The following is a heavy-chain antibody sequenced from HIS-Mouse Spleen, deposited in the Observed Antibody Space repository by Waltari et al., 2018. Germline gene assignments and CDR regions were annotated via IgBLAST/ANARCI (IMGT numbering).Heavy chain of an antibody. J-gene: IGHJ4*02. V-gene: IGHV4-34*01. CDR2: INHSGST. CDR3: ARTKFGDY. Sequence: QVQLQQWGAGLLKPSETLSRTCAAYGGPFRAYYWSWIRQPPGKGLEWIGEINHSGSTNYNPSLKSRVTISVDTSKNQFSLKLSSVTAADTAVYYCARTKFGDYWGQGTLVTVSS. CDR1: GGPFRAYY. D-gene: IGHD3-10*01.